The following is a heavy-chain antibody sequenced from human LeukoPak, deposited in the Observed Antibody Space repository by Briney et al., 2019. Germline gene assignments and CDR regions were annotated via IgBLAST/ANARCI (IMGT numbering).Heavy chain of an antibody. Sequence: PGGSLRLSCAASGFTFSSYWMSWVRQAPGKGLELVANIKQDGSEKYYVDSVKGRFTISRDNAKNSLYLQMNSLRAEDTAVYYCARSRKKSELLDFDYWGQGTLVTVSS. J-gene: IGHJ4*02. CDR2: IKQDGSEK. CDR3: ARSRKKSELLDFDY. D-gene: IGHD1-26*01. CDR1: GFTFSSYW. V-gene: IGHV3-7*01.